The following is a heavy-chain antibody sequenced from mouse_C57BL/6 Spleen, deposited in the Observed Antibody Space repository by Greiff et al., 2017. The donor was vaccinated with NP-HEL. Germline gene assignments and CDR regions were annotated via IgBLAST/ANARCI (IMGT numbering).Heavy chain of an antibody. CDR3: ARDERFAY. Sequence: EVQGVESGGGLVKPGGSLKLSCAASGFTFSSYAMSWVRQTPEKRLEWVATISDGGSYTYYTDNLKGRFTISRDNAKNNLYLQMSHLKSEDTAMYDCARDERFAYWGQGTLVTVSA. CDR1: GFTFSSYA. V-gene: IGHV5-4*01. CDR2: ISDGGSYT. J-gene: IGHJ3*01.